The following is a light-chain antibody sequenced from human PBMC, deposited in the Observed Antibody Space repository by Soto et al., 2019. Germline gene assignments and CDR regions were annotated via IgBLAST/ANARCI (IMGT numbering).Light chain of an antibody. J-gene: IGKJ1*01. CDR3: QEYDNWPLWT. CDR2: GAP. CDR1: QSVSSN. Sequence: EIVMTQSPATLSASPGERATLSCRASQSVSSNLAWFQQKPGQAPRLLIYGAPTRATGIPARFSGSGSGTEFTLTISSLQSEDFALYYCQEYDNWPLWTFGQGTKVDI. V-gene: IGKV3-15*01.